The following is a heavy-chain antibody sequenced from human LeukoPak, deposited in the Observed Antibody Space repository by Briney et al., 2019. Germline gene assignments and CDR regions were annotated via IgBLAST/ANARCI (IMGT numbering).Heavy chain of an antibody. CDR3: ASGSRAGLRFLAWLLYFDY. CDR2: INHSGST. J-gene: IGHJ4*02. Sequence: SETLSLTCAVYGGSFSGYYWSWIRQPPGKGLEWIGEINHSGSTNYNPSLKSRVTISVDTSKNQFSLKLSSVTAADTAVYYCASGSRAGLRFLAWLLYFDYWGQGTPVTVSS. D-gene: IGHD3-3*01. CDR1: GGSFSGYY. V-gene: IGHV4-34*01.